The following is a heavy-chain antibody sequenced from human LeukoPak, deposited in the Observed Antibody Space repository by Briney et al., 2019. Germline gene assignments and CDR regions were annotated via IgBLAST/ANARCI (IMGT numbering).Heavy chain of an antibody. CDR3: ARDSFYGSGSLYYFDY. Sequence: SETLSLTCTVSGGSISSGGYYWSWIRQHPGKGLEWIGYIYYSGSTYYNPSLKSRVTISVDTSKNQFSLKLSSVTAADTAVYYCARDSFYGSGSLYYFDYWGQGTLVTVSS. V-gene: IGHV4-31*03. J-gene: IGHJ4*02. CDR2: IYYSGST. CDR1: GGSISSGGYY. D-gene: IGHD3-10*01.